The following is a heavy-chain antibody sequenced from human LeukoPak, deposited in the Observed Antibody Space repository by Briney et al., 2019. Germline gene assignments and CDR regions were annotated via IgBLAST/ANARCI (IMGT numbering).Heavy chain of an antibody. J-gene: IGHJ4*02. Sequence: SETLSLTCTVSGGSISNSNYYWGWVRQPAGKRLEWIGTIYYSGNTYYNPSLKSRVTISVDTSKNQFSLRLTSVTAADTAVYFCMRHEEEDGYNAKPFDFWGQGTLVTVSS. CDR3: MRHEEEDGYNAKPFDF. D-gene: IGHD5-24*01. CDR2: IYYSGNT. CDR1: GGSISNSNYY. V-gene: IGHV4-39*01.